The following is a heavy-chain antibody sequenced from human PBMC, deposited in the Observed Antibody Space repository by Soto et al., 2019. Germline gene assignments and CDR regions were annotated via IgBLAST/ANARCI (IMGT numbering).Heavy chain of an antibody. V-gene: IGHV4-30-2*01. CDR2: IYNTGST. CDR1: GGSISSGGYS. J-gene: IGHJ5*02. Sequence: SETLSLTCAVSGGSISSGGYSWSWIRQPPGKGLEWIGYIYNTGSTYYNPSLKSRLSISLDTSENQFSLKLTSVTAADTAIYYCARARQYYDCELDPWGQGTLVTVSS. CDR3: ARARQYYDCELDP. D-gene: IGHD3-16*01.